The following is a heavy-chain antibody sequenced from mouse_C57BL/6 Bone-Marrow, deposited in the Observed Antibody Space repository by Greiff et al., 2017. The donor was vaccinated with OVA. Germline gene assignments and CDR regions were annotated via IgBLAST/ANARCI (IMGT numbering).Heavy chain of an antibody. Sequence: VKLQQSGAELVRPGTSVKMSCKASGYTFTNYWIGWAKQRPGHGLEWIGDIYPGGGYTNYNEKFKGKATLTADKSSSTAYMQFSSLTSEDSAIYYCARRPLTSYAMDYWGQGTSVTVSS. CDR3: ARRPLTSYAMDY. CDR2: IYPGGGYT. J-gene: IGHJ4*01. D-gene: IGHD1-3*01. CDR1: GYTFTNYW. V-gene: IGHV1-63*01.